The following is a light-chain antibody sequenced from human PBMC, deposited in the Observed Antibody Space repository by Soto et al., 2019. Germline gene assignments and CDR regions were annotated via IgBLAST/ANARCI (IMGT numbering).Light chain of an antibody. CDR1: QSVTSN. CDR3: QEYKNWPYT. V-gene: IGKV3-15*01. Sequence: EIVMTQSPATLSVSPGERATLSCRASQSVTSNLAWYQQKPGQAPRLLIYVASTRATGIPARFSGSGSGTEFTLTISSLESEDFAVYYCQEYKNWPYTFGQGTKLESK. CDR2: VAS. J-gene: IGKJ2*01.